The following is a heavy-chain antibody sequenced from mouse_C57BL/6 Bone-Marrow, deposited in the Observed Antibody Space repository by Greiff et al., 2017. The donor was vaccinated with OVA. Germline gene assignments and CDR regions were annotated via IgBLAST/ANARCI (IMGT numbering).Heavy chain of an antibody. Sequence: ASGIAFSRYWMSWVRRAPGKGLEWIGEINPDSSTINYAPSLKDKFIISRDNAKNTLYLQMSKVRSEDTALYYCASLIYYVFAYWGQGTLVTVSA. CDR2: INPDSSTI. D-gene: IGHD2-1*01. CDR3: ASLIYYVFAY. J-gene: IGHJ3*01. CDR1: GIAFSRYW. V-gene: IGHV4-1*01.